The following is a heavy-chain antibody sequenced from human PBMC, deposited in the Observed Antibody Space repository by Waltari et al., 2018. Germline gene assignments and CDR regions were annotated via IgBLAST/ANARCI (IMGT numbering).Heavy chain of an antibody. J-gene: IGHJ6*03. CDR1: GYTFTGYY. V-gene: IGHV1-2*02. CDR3: ARDLRYGSGSRNYYYMDV. D-gene: IGHD3-10*01. CDR2: INPNSGGT. Sequence: QVQLVQSGAEVKKPGASVKVSCKASGYTFTGYYMHWVRQAPGQGLEWMGWINPNSGGTNYAQKFQGRVTMTRDTSISTAYMELSRLRSDDTAVYYWARDLRYGSGSRNYYYMDVWGKGTTVTVSS.